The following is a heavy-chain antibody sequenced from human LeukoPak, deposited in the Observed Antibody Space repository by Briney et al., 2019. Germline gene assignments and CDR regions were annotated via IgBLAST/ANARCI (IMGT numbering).Heavy chain of an antibody. CDR2: ISSSSSYI. J-gene: IGHJ5*02. CDR1: GFTFSSYS. CDR3: ARGPPGRVPAAMGGNWFDP. V-gene: IGHV3-21*06. D-gene: IGHD2-2*01. Sequence: TGGSLRLSCAASGFTFSSYSMNWVRQAPGKGLEWVSSISSSSSYIYYADSVKGRFTISRDNAKNSLYLQMNSLRAEDTAVYYCARGPPGRVPAAMGGNWFDPWGQGTLVTVSS.